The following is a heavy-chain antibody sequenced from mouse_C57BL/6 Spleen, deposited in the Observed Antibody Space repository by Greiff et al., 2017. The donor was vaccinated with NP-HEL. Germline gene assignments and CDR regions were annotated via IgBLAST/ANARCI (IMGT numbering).Heavy chain of an antibody. Sequence: EVQLQQSGPVLVKPGASVKMSCKASGYTFTDYYMNWVKQSPGQGLEWIGVINPYNGGTSYNQKFKGKATLTVDKSSSTAYMALNSLTSEDSAVYYGARGGNGDYVVWFAYWGQGTLVTVSA. J-gene: IGHJ3*01. CDR2: INPYNGGT. CDR1: GYTFTDYY. D-gene: IGHD2-13*01. CDR3: ARGGNGDYVVWFAY. V-gene: IGHV1-19*01.